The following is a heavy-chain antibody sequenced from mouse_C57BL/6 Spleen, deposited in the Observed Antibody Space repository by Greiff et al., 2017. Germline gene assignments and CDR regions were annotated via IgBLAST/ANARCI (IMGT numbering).Heavy chain of an antibody. CDR1: GFSFNTYA. CDR2: LRSKSNNYAT. V-gene: IGHV10-1*01. J-gene: IGHJ4*01. Sequence: AASGFSFNTYAMNWVRQAPGKGLEWVARLRSKSNNYATYYADSVKARFTISRDDAESMLYLQMNNLKTEDTAMYYGARQGYGNGDYYAMDDWGQGTSVTVSS. CDR3: ARQGYGNGDYYAMDD. D-gene: IGHD1-1*01.